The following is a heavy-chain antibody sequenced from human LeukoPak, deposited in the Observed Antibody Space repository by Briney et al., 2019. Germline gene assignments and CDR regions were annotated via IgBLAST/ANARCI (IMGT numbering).Heavy chain of an antibody. V-gene: IGHV3-9*01. D-gene: IGHD4-17*01. J-gene: IGHJ4*02. CDR1: GFTFDDYV. CDR3: AKDGQPTVTTVDY. Sequence: GGSLRLSCAASGFTFDDYVMHWVRQAPGKGLEGVSGISWNSGSIGYADSVKGRFTISRDNAKNSLYLQMNSLRAEDTALYYCAKDGQPTVTTVDYWGQGTLVTVSS. CDR2: ISWNSGSI.